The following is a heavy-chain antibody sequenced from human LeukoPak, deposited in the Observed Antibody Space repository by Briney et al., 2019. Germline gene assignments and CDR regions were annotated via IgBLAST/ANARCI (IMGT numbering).Heavy chain of an antibody. CDR2: INSDGSST. V-gene: IGHV3-74*01. J-gene: IGHJ4*02. D-gene: IGHD6-6*01. CDR3: ARGVAARPGYFDY. Sequence: GGSLRLSCAASGFTFSSYWMHWVGQAPGKGLVWVSRINSDGSSTSYADSVKGRFTISRDNAKNTLYLQMNSLRAEDTAVYYCARGVAARPGYFDYWGQETLVTVSS. CDR1: GFTFSSYW.